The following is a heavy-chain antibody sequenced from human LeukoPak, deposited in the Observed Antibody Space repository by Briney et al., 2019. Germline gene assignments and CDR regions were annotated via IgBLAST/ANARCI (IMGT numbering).Heavy chain of an antibody. Sequence: SETLSLTCTDSGGSISSYYWSWIRQPAGKGLEWIGRIYTSGSTNYNPSLKSRVTMSVDTSKNQFSLKLSSVTAADTAVYYCARVYTGSSWDYYYYMDVWGKGTTVTVSS. CDR2: IYTSGST. J-gene: IGHJ6*03. V-gene: IGHV4-4*07. D-gene: IGHD6-13*01. CDR3: ARVYTGSSWDYYYYMDV. CDR1: GGSISSYY.